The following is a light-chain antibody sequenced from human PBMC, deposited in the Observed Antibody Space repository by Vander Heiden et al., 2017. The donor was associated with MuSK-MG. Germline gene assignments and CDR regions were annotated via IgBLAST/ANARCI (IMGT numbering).Light chain of an antibody. CDR3: QRYE. J-gene: IGKJ4*01. V-gene: IGKV3-20*01. Sequence: QSPRLLIYGASSRATGIPDRFSGSGSGTDFTLTISRLEPEDFAVDDCQRYELGGGTKVEIK. CDR2: GAS.